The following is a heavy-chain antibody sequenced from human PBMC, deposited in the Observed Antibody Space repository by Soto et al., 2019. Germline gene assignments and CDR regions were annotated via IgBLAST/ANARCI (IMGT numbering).Heavy chain of an antibody. D-gene: IGHD2-2*01. CDR1: GFSLSAIGVG. CDR3: AQGYCSSMHCCPLWADS. J-gene: IGHJ4*02. Sequence: QITLKESGPTVVKPTQTLTLTCTFSGFSLSAIGVGVGWIRQPPGKALEWLAVIYWDGSKRYGPSMKSRLTITKDASKNQVFLTMTNMDPGDTATYYCAQGYCSSMHCCPLWADSWGQGTLVTVSS. V-gene: IGHV2-5*05. CDR2: IYWDGSK.